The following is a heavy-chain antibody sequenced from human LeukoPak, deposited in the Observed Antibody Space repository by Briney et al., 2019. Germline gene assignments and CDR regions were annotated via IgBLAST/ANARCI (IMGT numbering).Heavy chain of an antibody. V-gene: IGHV3-21*01. Sequence: GGSLRLSCAASGFTFSNYNMNWVRRAPGKGLEWVSSISSSSSYIYYADSVKGRFTISRDNANNSLYLQMNSLRAEDTTVYYCARGDSGGMDYWGQGTLVTISS. CDR3: ARGDSGGMDY. CDR2: ISSSSSYI. D-gene: IGHD3-16*01. CDR1: GFTFSNYN. J-gene: IGHJ4*02.